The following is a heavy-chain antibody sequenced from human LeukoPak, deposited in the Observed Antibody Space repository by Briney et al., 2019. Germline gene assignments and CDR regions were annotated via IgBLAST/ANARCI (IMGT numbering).Heavy chain of an antibody. CDR1: GGSISSGGYY. D-gene: IGHD1-26*01. V-gene: IGHV4-30-2*01. CDR2: IYHSGST. J-gene: IGHJ4*02. Sequence: SQTLSLTCPVSGGSISSGGYYWSWIRQPPGKGLEWIGYIYHSGSTYYNPSLKSRVTISVDRSKNQFSLKLSSVTAADTAVYYCARDKSEGFRGVGAYFDYWGQGTLVTVSS. CDR3: ARDKSEGFRGVGAYFDY.